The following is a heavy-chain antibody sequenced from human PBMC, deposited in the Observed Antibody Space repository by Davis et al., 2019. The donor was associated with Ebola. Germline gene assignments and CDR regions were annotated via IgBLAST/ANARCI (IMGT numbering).Heavy chain of an antibody. V-gene: IGHV4-59*01. J-gene: IGHJ5*02. CDR2: IYYSGST. CDR1: GGSISSYY. CDR3: AAGITMVRGVIIGGWFDP. D-gene: IGHD3-10*01. Sequence: SETLSLTCTVSGGSISSYYWSWIRQPPGKGLEWIGYIYYSGSTNYNPSLKSRVTISVDTSKNQFSLKLSSVTTADTAVYYCAAGITMVRGVIIGGWFDPWGQGTLVTVSS.